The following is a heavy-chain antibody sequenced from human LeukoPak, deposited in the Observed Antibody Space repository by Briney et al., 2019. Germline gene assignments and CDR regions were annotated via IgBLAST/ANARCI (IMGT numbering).Heavy chain of an antibody. Sequence: SETLSLTCAVYGGSFSGYYWSWIRQPPGKGLEWIGEINHSGSTNYNPSLKSRVTISVDTSKNQFSLKLSSVTAADTAVYYCAREATVLSGIAARPTPDWFDPWGQGTLVTVPS. CDR3: AREATVLSGIAARPTPDWFDP. CDR2: INHSGST. J-gene: IGHJ5*02. D-gene: IGHD6-6*01. CDR1: GGSFSGYY. V-gene: IGHV4-34*01.